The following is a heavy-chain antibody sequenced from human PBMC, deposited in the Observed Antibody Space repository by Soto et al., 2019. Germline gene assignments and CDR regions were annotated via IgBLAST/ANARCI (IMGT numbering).Heavy chain of an antibody. J-gene: IGHJ5*02. CDR3: ARDGVATVPTYNWFDP. CDR2: ISSSSSYI. D-gene: IGHD6-25*01. Sequence: GGSLRLSCAASGFTFSSYSMNWVRQAPGKGLEWVSSISSSSSYIYYADSVKGRFTVSRDNAKNSLYLQMNSLRAEDTAVYYCARDGVATVPTYNWFDPWGQGTLVTVSS. CDR1: GFTFSSYS. V-gene: IGHV3-21*01.